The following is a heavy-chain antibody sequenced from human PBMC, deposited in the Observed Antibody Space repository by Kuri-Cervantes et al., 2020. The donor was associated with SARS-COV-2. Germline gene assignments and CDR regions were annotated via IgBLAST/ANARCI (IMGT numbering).Heavy chain of an antibody. J-gene: IGHJ4*02. CDR3: ARDGSATVSTLFDY. V-gene: IGHV1-24*01. CDR2: FDPEDGRT. D-gene: IGHD4-11*01. Sequence: ASVKVSCKVSGYTLTELSMHWVRQAPGKGLEWMGGFDPEDGRTIYAQEFQGRVTMTEDTSTDTAYMELSSLRFEDTAVYYCARDGSATVSTLFDYWGQGTLVTVSS. CDR1: GYTLTELS.